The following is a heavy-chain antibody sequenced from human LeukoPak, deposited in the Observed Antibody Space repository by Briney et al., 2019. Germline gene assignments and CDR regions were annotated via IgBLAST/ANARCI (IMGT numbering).Heavy chain of an antibody. CDR3: ARAGSSWSDNWFDP. Sequence: SETLSLTCAVYGGSFSGYYRSWIRQPPGKGLEWIGEINHSGSTNYNPSLKSRVTISVDTSKNQFSLKLSSVTAADTAVYYCARAGSSWSDNWFDPWGQGTLVTVSS. CDR1: GGSFSGYY. J-gene: IGHJ5*02. CDR2: INHSGST. D-gene: IGHD6-13*01. V-gene: IGHV4-34*01.